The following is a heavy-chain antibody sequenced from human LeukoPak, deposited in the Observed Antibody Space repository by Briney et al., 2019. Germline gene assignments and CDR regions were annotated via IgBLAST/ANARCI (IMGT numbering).Heavy chain of an antibody. V-gene: IGHV1-69*05. CDR3: ARAGVPAAIEFYYYYYYMDV. J-gene: IGHJ6*03. D-gene: IGHD2-2*01. CDR1: GGTFSSNA. CDR2: IIPIFGTA. Sequence: SVKVSCKASGGTFSSNAISWVRQAPGQGLEWMGGIIPIFGTANYAQKFQGRVTITTDESTSTAYMELSSLRSEDTAVYYCARAGVPAAIEFYYYYYYMDVWGKGTTVTVSS.